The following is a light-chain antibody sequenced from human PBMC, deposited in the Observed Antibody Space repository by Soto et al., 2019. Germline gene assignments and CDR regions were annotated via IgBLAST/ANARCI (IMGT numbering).Light chain of an antibody. Sequence: QSALTQPASVSGSPGQSITISCTGTSSDVGSYNLVSWYQQHPGKAPKLMIYEGSKRPSGVSNRFSGSKSGNTASLTISGLQAEDEADYYCCSYAGSNAIHVVFGGGTMLTVL. CDR3: CSYAGSNAIHVV. CDR1: SSDVGSYNL. V-gene: IGLV2-23*03. CDR2: EGS. J-gene: IGLJ2*01.